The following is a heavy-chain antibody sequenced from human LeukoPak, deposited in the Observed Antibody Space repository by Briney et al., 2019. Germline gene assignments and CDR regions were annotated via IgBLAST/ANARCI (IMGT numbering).Heavy chain of an antibody. CDR3: AGGGWSFDAFDF. J-gene: IGHJ3*01. CDR2: IHYSGST. CDR1: GGSISSYY. D-gene: IGHD6-19*01. V-gene: IGHV4-59*08. Sequence: SETLSLTCTVSGGSISSYYWSWIRQPPGKGLEWIGYIHYSGSTNYSPSLKSRVTISVDTSKNRFSLRLTSLTAADTAVYFCAGGGWSFDAFDFCGDGSIVTVSS.